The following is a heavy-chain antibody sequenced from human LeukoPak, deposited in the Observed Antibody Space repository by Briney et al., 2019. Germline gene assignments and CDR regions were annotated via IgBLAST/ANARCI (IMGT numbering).Heavy chain of an antibody. CDR3: AKGVSITMIVVVDY. D-gene: IGHD3-22*01. V-gene: IGHV3-23*01. CDR1: GFTFSSYA. J-gene: IGHJ4*02. Sequence: GGSLRLSCTASGFTFSSYAMSWVRQAPGKGLEWVSAISGSGGSTYYADSVKGRFTISRDNSKNTLYLQMNSLRAEDTAVYYCAKGVSITMIVVVDYWGQGTLVTVSS. CDR2: ISGSGGST.